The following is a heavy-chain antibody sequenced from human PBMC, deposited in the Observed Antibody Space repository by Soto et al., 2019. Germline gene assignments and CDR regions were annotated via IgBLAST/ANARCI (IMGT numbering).Heavy chain of an antibody. Sequence: SETLSLTCTVSGGSISSSSYYWGWIRQPPGKGLEWIGSIYYSGSTYYNPSLKSRVTISVDTSKDQFSLKLSSVTAADTAVYYCARHLGHIVATISSGFDYWGQGTLVTVSS. V-gene: IGHV4-39*01. CDR1: GGSISSSSYY. J-gene: IGHJ4*02. CDR2: IYYSGST. D-gene: IGHD5-12*01. CDR3: ARHLGHIVATISSGFDY.